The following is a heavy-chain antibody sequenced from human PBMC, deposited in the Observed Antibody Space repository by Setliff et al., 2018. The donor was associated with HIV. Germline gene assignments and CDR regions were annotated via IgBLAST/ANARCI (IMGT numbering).Heavy chain of an antibody. CDR1: GDSISTDY. CDR3: AGDYAGSGRPFDY. D-gene: IGHD4-17*01. Sequence: SETLSLTCTVSGDSISTDYWTWIRQPPGKGLEWIGYIYNSASTSYNPSLKSRVTISVDTSKNHFSLKLSSVTAADTAVYFCAGDYAGSGRPFDYWGQGTLVTVSS. J-gene: IGHJ4*02. CDR2: IYNSAST. V-gene: IGHV4-4*09.